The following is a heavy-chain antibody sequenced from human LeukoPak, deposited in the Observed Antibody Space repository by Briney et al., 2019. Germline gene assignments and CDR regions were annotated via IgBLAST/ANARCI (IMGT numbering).Heavy chain of an antibody. J-gene: IGHJ1*01. V-gene: IGHV3-21*01. CDR3: ARSDAYSSSWYLPY. Sequence: GGSLRLSCAASGFTFSSYAMSWVRQAPGKGLEWVSSISSSGTYIYYADSVKGRFTLSRDNANNSLYLQMNSLRAEDTAVYYCARSDAYSSSWYLPYWGQGTLVTVSS. CDR2: ISSSGTYI. D-gene: IGHD6-13*01. CDR1: GFTFSSYA.